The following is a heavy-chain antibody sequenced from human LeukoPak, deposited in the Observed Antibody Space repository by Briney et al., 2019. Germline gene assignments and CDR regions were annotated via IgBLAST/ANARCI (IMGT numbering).Heavy chain of an antibody. CDR3: ANGSSYGSGSYAGDY. CDR2: ISWNSGSI. V-gene: IGHV3-9*01. D-gene: IGHD3-10*01. J-gene: IGHJ4*02. CDR1: GFTFDDYA. Sequence: GGSLRLSCAASGFTFDDYAMHWVRQAPGKGLEWVSGISWNSGSIGYADSVKGRFTISRDNAKNSLYLQMNSLRAEDTAFYYCANGSSYGSGSYAGDYWGQGTLVTVSS.